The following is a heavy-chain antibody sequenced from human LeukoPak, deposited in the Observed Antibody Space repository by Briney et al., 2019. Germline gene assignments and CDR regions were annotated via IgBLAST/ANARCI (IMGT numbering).Heavy chain of an antibody. Sequence: PGGSLRLSCAASGFTFSSYAMSWVRQAPGKWLEWVSSISGSGGSTYYADSVKGRFTISRDNSKNTLYLQMNSLRAEDTAVYYCAKDRGSSSCYYHNWFDPWGQGTLVTVSS. CDR2: ISGSGGST. CDR3: AKDRGSSSCYYHNWFDP. J-gene: IGHJ5*02. CDR1: GFTFSSYA. D-gene: IGHD6-13*01. V-gene: IGHV3-23*01.